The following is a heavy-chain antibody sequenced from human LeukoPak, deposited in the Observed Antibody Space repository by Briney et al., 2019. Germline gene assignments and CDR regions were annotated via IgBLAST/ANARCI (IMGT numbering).Heavy chain of an antibody. D-gene: IGHD6-6*01. CDR2: IYTSGST. CDR3: AREYSNSSGKALDY. V-gene: IGHV4-4*07. Sequence: SETLSLTCTVSSGSLGSYYWNWLRQPAGKGLEWIGHIYTSGSTNYNPSLKSRVTMSVDTSKNQFSLKLNSVTAADTAFYYCAREYSNSSGKALDYWGQGTLVTVSS. J-gene: IGHJ4*02. CDR1: SGSLGSYY.